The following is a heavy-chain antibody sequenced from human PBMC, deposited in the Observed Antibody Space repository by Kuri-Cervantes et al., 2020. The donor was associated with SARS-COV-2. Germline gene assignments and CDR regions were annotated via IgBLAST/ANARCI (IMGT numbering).Heavy chain of an antibody. CDR1: GFTFSSYS. CDR3: ARDQGHWNSNAFDI. D-gene: IGHD1-7*01. J-gene: IGHJ3*02. CDR2: ISSSSSYI. V-gene: IGHV3-21*01. Sequence: GESLKISCAASGFTFSSYSMNWVRQAPGKGLGWVSSISSSSSYIYYADSVKGRFTISRDNAKNSLYLQMNSLRAEDTAVYYCARDQGHWNSNAFDIWGQGTMVTVSS.